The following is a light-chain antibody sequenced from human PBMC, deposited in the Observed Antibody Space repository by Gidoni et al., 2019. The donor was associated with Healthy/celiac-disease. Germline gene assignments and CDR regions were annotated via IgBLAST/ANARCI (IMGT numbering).Light chain of an antibody. J-gene: IGKJ3*01. V-gene: IGKV3-15*01. Sequence: EIVMTHSPATLSVSTGEKTTPSCRASQSVSSNLAWYQQKPGQAPRFLTFSAYTRATGIPARFSGSGSGTEFTLTISSLQSEDFAFYYCQQYNNWPPRVTFGPGTKVDSK. CDR1: QSVSSN. CDR2: SAY. CDR3: QQYNNWPPRVT.